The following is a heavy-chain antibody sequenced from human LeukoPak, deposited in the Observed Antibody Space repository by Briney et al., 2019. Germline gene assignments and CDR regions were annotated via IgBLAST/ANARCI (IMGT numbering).Heavy chain of an antibody. V-gene: IGHV1-18*01. CDR2: INPNNDNT. J-gene: IGHJ4*02. D-gene: IGHD4-17*01. CDR3: ARDRSDSGDYILLDS. Sequence: ASVKVSCKASGYTFSSYGISWVRQAPGQGLEWVGWINPNNDNTNYAEKLQGRVTVTTDTSTSTAYMELRSLRYDDTAVYYCARDRSDSGDYILLDSWGQGTLVIVSS. CDR1: GYTFSSYG.